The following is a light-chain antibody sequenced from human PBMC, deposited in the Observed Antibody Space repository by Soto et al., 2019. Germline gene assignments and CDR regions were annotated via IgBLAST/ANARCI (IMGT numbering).Light chain of an antibody. CDR3: KQYGSSQIN. J-gene: IGKJ5*01. CDR1: QSVSSSY. V-gene: IGKV3-20*01. CDR2: GAY. Sequence: EIFLTHSPGTPSFLPVGIANPSCSCSQSVSSSYLAWYQQKPGQATRLIIYGAYSRATGIQDRFSGSGSGTDFTLTIRRMEPEDFAVYYCKQYGSSQINFGKGPRRALK.